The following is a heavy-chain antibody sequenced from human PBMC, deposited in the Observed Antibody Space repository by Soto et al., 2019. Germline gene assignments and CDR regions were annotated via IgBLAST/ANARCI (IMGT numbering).Heavy chain of an antibody. J-gene: IGHJ6*02. D-gene: IGHD3-3*01. CDR1: GDPINSYY. CDR3: TRDGGRYYAMDV. V-gene: IGHV4-59*01. CDR2: IYYSGST. Sequence: SETRSLTCTVSGDPINSYYWSWIRQPPGKGLEWIGNIYYSGSTKYNPSLKSRVTISVDTSKNQFFLKLSSVTAADTAVYYCTRDGGRYYAMDVWGQGTTVTVSS.